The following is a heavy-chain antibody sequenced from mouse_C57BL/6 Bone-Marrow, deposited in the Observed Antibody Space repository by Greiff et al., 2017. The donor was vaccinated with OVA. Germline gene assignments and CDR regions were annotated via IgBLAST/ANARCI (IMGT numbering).Heavy chain of an antibody. CDR1: GFSFNTYA. CDR2: IRSKSNNYAT. J-gene: IGHJ3*01. Sequence: EVQLVESGGGLVQPKGSLKLSCAASGFSFNTYAMNWVRQAPGKGLEWVARIRSKSNNYATYYADSVKDRFTISRDDSESMLYLQMNNLKTEDTAMYYCVRQDYDYDQAWFAYWGQGTLVTVSA. CDR3: VRQDYDYDQAWFAY. V-gene: IGHV10-1*01. D-gene: IGHD2-4*01.